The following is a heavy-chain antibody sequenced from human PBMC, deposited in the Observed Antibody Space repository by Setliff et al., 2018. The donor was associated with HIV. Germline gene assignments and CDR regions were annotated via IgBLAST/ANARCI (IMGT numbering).Heavy chain of an antibody. CDR3: ARGALLAVLDFDH. J-gene: IGHJ4*01. CDR1: GYSFSSFG. V-gene: IGHV1-18*01. Sequence: GASVKVSCKASGYSFSSFGVSWVRQAPGQGLEWRGGISVYNGNTNYAQKFQGRISITPDTSASTGYMELSSLRSDDTAVYFCARGALLAVLDFDHWGHGTLGTVSS. D-gene: IGHD3-10*01. CDR2: ISVYNGNT.